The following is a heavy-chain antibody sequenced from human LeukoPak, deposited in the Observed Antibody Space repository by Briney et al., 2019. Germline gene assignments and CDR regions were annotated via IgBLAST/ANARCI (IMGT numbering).Heavy chain of an antibody. CDR2: VNPSDGYT. Sequence: AXGYTFNKFXXXXVRQAPGQGVXXMXIVNPSDGYTTYAQKFQGRVTMTRDMSTSTVYMELSSLTSDDTAVYFCARDISTYSGTFPGGDHWGQGTLVTVSS. CDR3: ARDISTYSGTFPGGDH. V-gene: IGHV1-46*02. J-gene: IGHJ4*02. D-gene: IGHD1-26*01. CDR1: GYTFNKFX.